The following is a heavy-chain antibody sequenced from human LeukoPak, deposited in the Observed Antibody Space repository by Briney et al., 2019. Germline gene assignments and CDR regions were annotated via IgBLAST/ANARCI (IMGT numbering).Heavy chain of an antibody. Sequence: PSETLSLTCTVSGGSISNYYWSWIRQPPGKGLEWIGYIYYSGSTNYNPSLKSRITISVDTSKNQFSLRLSSVTAADTALYCCARGGSSWDVIDYWGQGTLVTVSS. D-gene: IGHD6-13*01. CDR2: IYYSGST. CDR1: GGSISNYY. V-gene: IGHV4-59*08. CDR3: ARGGSSWDVIDY. J-gene: IGHJ4*02.